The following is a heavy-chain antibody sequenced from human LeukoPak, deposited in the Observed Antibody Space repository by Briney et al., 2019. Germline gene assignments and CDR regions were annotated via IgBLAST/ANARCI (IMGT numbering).Heavy chain of an antibody. Sequence: GGSLRLSCAASGFTFSNYAMTWVRQAPGKGLEWVSPISGSGDTTYSADSVKGRFTSTRDNSKNTLSLQMNSLRADDTAVYYCAKEVRYYYGSGSRAFDYWGQGTLVTVSS. CDR3: AKEVRYYYGSGSRAFDY. J-gene: IGHJ4*02. CDR1: GFTFSNYA. V-gene: IGHV3-23*01. CDR2: ISGSGDTT. D-gene: IGHD3-10*01.